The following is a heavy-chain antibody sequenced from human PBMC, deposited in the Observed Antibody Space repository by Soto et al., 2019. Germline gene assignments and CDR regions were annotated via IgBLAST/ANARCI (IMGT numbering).Heavy chain of an antibody. CDR2: IKRDGTEK. Sequence: LRLSCAASGFTFSSYWMNWVRQAPGKGLEWVANIKRDGTEKYYVDSVKGRFTISRDNAKNSLYLQMSSLRAEDTAVYYCAREWRTTYGDYGNFDSWGQGTLVTVSS. J-gene: IGHJ4*02. CDR1: GFTFSSYW. CDR3: AREWRTTYGDYGNFDS. D-gene: IGHD4-17*01. V-gene: IGHV3-7*03.